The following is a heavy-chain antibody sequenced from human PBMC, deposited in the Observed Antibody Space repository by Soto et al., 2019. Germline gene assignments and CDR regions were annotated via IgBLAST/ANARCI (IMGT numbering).Heavy chain of an antibody. J-gene: IGHJ4*01. CDR1: GFTFSYYE. CDR3: AKDMFRAVPDYSDY. V-gene: IGHV3-30-3*01. CDR2: ISPDGGIT. D-gene: IGHD3-10*02. Sequence: ALRLSCSAFGFTFSYYEMHWVRQAPGKGLEWVTVISPDGGITIYSASVRGRFTVSRDNSKSTLHLQMDSLRPDDTAVYYCAKDMFRAVPDYSDYWGHGTLVTVSS.